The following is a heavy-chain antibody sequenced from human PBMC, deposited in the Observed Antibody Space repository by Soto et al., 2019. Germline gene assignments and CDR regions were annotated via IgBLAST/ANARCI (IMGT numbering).Heavy chain of an antibody. Sequence: QVQLQESGPGLVKPSGTLSLTCAVSGGSISRSNWWSWVRQPPGKGLEWIGEIYHSGSTNYNPSLKSRVTISVDKSKNHFSLKLGSVTAADTAVYYCARAFVVWGSEPYGMDVWGQGTTVAVSS. CDR2: IYHSGST. D-gene: IGHD3-16*01. CDR3: ARAFVVWGSEPYGMDV. J-gene: IGHJ6*02. V-gene: IGHV4-4*02. CDR1: GGSISRSNW.